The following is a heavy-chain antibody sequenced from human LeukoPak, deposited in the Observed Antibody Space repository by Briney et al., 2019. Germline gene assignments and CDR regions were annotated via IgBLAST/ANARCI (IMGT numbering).Heavy chain of an antibody. D-gene: IGHD6-13*01. CDR2: ISSSGSTI. J-gene: IGHJ4*02. V-gene: IGHV3-11*04. Sequence: PGESLRLSCAASGFTFSDYYMSWIRQTPGKGLEWVSYISSSGSTIYYADSVKGRFAISRDNAKNSLYLQMNSLRAEDTAVYYCASAEYADSSPFDYWGQGTLVTVSS. CDR1: GFTFSDYY. CDR3: ASAEYADSSPFDY.